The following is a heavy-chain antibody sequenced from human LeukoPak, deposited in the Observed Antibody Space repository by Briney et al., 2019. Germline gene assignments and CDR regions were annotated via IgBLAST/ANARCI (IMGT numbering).Heavy chain of an antibody. J-gene: IGHJ5*02. D-gene: IGHD3-3*02. CDR2: IYYSGST. CDR1: GGSISSSSYY. Sequence: PSETLSLTCTVSGGSISSSSYYWGWIRQPPGKGLEWIGSIYYSGSTYYNPSLKSRVTISVDTPKNQFSLKLSSVTAADTAVYYCARIITQLANLNWFDPWGQGTLVTVSS. V-gene: IGHV4-39*07. CDR3: ARIITQLANLNWFDP.